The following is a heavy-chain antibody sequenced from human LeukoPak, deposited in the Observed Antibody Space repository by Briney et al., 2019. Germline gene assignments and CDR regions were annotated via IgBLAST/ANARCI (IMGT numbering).Heavy chain of an antibody. J-gene: IGHJ4*02. V-gene: IGHV3-30*02. CDR3: AKAGTQQWLLFVGVY. Sequence: GGSLRLSCAASGFTFSTYGMLWVRQAPGQGPEWVALIRYDGSNKYYADSVKGRFTISRDNSKDTLYLQMNSLRVEDTAMYYCAKAGTQQWLLFVGVYWGQGALVTVSS. CDR2: IRYDGSNK. CDR1: GFTFSTYG. D-gene: IGHD6-19*01.